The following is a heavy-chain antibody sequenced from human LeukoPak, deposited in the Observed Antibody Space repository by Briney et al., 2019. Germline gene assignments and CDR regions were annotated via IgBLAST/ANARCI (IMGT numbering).Heavy chain of an antibody. CDR3: AREPIVVVPAARLGYWFDP. V-gene: IGHV4-4*07. CDR1: GGSISSYY. J-gene: IGHJ5*02. Sequence: SETLSLTCTVSGGSISSYYWSWIRQPAGKGLEWIGRIYTSGSTNYNPSLKGRVTMSVDTSKNQFSLKLSSVTAADTAVYYCAREPIVVVPAARLGYWFDPWGQGTLVTVSS. CDR2: IYTSGST. D-gene: IGHD2-2*01.